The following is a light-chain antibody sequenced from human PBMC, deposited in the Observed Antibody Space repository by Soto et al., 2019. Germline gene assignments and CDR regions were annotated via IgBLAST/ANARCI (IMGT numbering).Light chain of an antibody. CDR2: ELN. V-gene: IGLV2-14*01. CDR3: SSYTSYTSPYV. CDR1: SSDVGGYNY. J-gene: IGLJ1*01. Sequence: QSALTQPASVTGSTGQSSTISCARASSDVGGYNYDSWYQLHPGKGPKFIIYELNNRPSGLSNRFSGSKSGNTASLMISGLQAEDEGDYYCSSYTSYTSPYVFGSGTTATV.